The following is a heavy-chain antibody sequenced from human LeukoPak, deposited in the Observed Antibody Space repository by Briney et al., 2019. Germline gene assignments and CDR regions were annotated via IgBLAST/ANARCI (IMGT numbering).Heavy chain of an antibody. V-gene: IGHV1-2*02. CDR3: ARANFLYCSSSTCLFDY. J-gene: IGHJ4*02. Sequence: ASVKVSSKASGYTFTDYYMYWVRQAPGEGVEWMGWINPNEGDTNYAQKFQGRVTMTRDTSISTAHMEVSRLRSDDTAVYYCARANFLYCSSSTCLFDYWGQGTLVTVSS. D-gene: IGHD2-2*01. CDR1: GYTFTDYY. CDR2: INPNEGDT.